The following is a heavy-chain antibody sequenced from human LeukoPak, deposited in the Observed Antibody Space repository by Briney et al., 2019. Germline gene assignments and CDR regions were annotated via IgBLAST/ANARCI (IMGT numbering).Heavy chain of an antibody. Sequence: GGSLRLSCAASGFDFSSNWMHWVRHAPGQGLVWVSRIKGDGISTNYADPVKGRFTISRDIAKNTLYLQMNSLRAEDTGVYYCAKDHYWSIDYWGRGTLVTVSS. D-gene: IGHD3-3*01. V-gene: IGHV3-74*01. CDR1: GFDFSSNW. CDR2: IKGDGIST. CDR3: AKDHYWSIDY. J-gene: IGHJ4*02.